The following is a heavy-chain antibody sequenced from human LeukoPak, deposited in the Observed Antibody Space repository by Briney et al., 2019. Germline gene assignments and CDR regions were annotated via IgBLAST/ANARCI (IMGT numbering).Heavy chain of an antibody. CDR1: GGSISSGDYY. D-gene: IGHD6-13*01. CDR2: IYYSGST. Sequence: SETLSLTCTVSGGSISSGDYYWSWIRQPPGKGLEWIGYIYYSGSTYYNPSLKSRVTISVDTSKNQFSLKLSSVTAADTAVYYCARGSSSWYPWLDYWGQGTLVTVSS. CDR3: ARGSSSWYPWLDY. V-gene: IGHV4-30-4*01. J-gene: IGHJ4*02.